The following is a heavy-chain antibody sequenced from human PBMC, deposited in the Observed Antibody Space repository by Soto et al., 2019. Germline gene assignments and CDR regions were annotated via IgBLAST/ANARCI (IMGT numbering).Heavy chain of an antibody. CDR1: GFIFSSYS. J-gene: IGHJ4*02. CDR2: ISSSSSTI. V-gene: IGHV3-48*01. D-gene: IGHD3-3*01. CDR3: VRGREVTTPDPNCDY. Sequence: EVQLVESGGGLVQPGGSLRLSGVGSGFIFSSYSMNWVRQAPGKGLEWVSYISSSSSTIDYADSVKGRFNISKDNAENSLYLQTNSLRGEDTALYYCVRGREVTTPDPNCDYWGQGTLVTVSS.